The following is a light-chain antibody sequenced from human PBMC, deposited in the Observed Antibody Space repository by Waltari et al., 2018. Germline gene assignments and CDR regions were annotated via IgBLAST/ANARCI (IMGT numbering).Light chain of an antibody. CDR3: QQNSNWPQT. CDR1: QRVSSS. J-gene: IGKJ1*01. Sequence: EIVMTQSPATLSLSPGERATLSCRASQRVSSSLAWYQQKPGQAPRLLIYGGSGRATGIPDRLSGSGSGTEFTLTISSLEPEDVAVYYCQQNSNWPQTFGQGTKVEIK. CDR2: GGS. V-gene: IGKV3D-15*01.